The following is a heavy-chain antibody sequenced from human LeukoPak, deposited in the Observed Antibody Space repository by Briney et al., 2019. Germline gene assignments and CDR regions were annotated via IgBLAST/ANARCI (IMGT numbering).Heavy chain of an antibody. CDR2: ISFDGSNK. Sequence: GGSLRLSCAASGFSFSSHDMHWVRQAPGKGLEWVSSISFDGSNKYYEASVKGRFTISRDNSKNTLYLQMNSLRAEDTAVYYCARAPGYAGDSSELDSWGQGTLVTVPS. CDR3: ARAPGYAGDSSELDS. CDR1: GFSFSSHD. J-gene: IGHJ4*02. V-gene: IGHV3-30*03. D-gene: IGHD6-19*01.